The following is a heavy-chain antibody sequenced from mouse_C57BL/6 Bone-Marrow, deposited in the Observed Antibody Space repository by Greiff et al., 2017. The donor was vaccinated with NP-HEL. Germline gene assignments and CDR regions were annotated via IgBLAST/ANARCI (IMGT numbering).Heavy chain of an antibody. CDR3: ARDLRY. D-gene: IGHD2-12*01. CDR2: IDPSDSYT. CDR1: GYTFTSYW. J-gene: IGHJ2*01. Sequence: QVHVKQPGAELVKPGASVKLSCKASGYTFTSYWMQWVKQRPGQGLEWIGEIDPSDSYTNYNQKFKGKATLTVDTSSSTAYMQLSSLTSEDSAVYYCARDLRYWGQGTTLTVSS. V-gene: IGHV1-50*01.